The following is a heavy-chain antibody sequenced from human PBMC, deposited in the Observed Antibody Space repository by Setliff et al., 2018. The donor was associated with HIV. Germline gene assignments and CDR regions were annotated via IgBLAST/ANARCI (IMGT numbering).Heavy chain of an antibody. D-gene: IGHD3-22*01. J-gene: IGHJ3*02. Sequence: SETLSLTCTVSGGSISSGSNYWSWIRQPAGKGLEWIGHIYTSGSTNYNPSLKSRVTISVDTSKNQFHLKLSSVTAADTAVYYCARILLYDSSAYFVNAFDIWGQGTVVTVSS. V-gene: IGHV4-61*09. CDR2: IYTSGST. CDR1: GGSISSGSNY. CDR3: ARILLYDSSAYFVNAFDI.